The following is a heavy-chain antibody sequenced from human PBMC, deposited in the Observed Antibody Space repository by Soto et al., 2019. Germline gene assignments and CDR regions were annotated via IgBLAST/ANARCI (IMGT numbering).Heavy chain of an antibody. Sequence: QVQLQESGPGLVKASQTLSLTCTVSGGPITTGGHFWSWIRQYPGKGLEWIGYIYYSGTTHYNPSLKSRVTSSVDTSKLQFSLNLSSVTAAHTAVYYYARAVSRSYLDSWGQGTLLSVSS. V-gene: IGHV4-31*03. CDR1: GGPITTGGHF. CDR2: IYYSGTT. J-gene: IGHJ4*02. D-gene: IGHD2-2*01. CDR3: ARAVSRSYLDS.